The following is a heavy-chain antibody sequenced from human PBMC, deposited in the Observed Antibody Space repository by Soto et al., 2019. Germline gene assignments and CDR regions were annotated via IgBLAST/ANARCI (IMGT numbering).Heavy chain of an antibody. V-gene: IGHV2-5*02. CDR3: VHTSGSGNSACFDY. D-gene: IGHD3-10*01. CDR2: IYWDDDK. CDR1: GFSLSTSRVG. J-gene: IGHJ4*02. Sequence: QITLKESGPTLVKPTQTLTLTCTFSGFSLSTSRVGVGWIRQPPGKALEWLALIYWDDDKRYSPSLQNRLTITKDTSKTQVVLTMTNADPVDTATYYCVHTSGSGNSACFDYWGQGTLVTVSS.